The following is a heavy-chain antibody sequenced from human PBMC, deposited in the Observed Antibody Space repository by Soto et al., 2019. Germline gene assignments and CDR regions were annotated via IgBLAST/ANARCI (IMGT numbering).Heavy chain of an antibody. D-gene: IGHD3-10*01. CDR1: GVSMSSYY. CDR2: VYTSGST. J-gene: IGHJ3*02. V-gene: IGHV4-4*07. CDR3: ARDRYYYGSGSYYEEDAFDI. Sequence: SETLSLTCSASGVSMSSYYWSWIRQPAGKGLEWIGRVYTSGSTNYNPSLKSRVTMSVDTSKNQLSLKLSSVTAADTAVYYCARDRYYYGSGSYYEEDAFDIWGRGTMVTVSS.